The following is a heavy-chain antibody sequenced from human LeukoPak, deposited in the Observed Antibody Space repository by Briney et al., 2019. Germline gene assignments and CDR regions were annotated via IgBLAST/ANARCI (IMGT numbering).Heavy chain of an antibody. D-gene: IGHD2-2*01. V-gene: IGHV4-61*01. CDR1: GSSVSSGSYY. J-gene: IGHJ4*02. CDR2: IYYSGST. CDR3: ARGRDQYDY. Sequence: PSETLSLTCTVSGSSVSSGSYYWSWIRQPPGKGLEWIGYIYYSGSTNYNPSLKSRVTISVDTSKNQFSLKLSSVTAADTAVYYCARGRDQYDYWGQGTLVTVSS.